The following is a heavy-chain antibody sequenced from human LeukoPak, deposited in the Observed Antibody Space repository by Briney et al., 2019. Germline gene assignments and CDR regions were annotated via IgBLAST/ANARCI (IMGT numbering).Heavy chain of an antibody. J-gene: IGHJ4*02. CDR3: ARGIRVSYGSGSTFDY. Sequence: SEALSLTCTVPGGSISSSSYSWGWIRQPPGNGLEWIGGSSHSGSTNYNPSLKSRVTISVNNSKNQFSLRLTSVTAADTAMYYCARGIRVSYGSGSTFDYWGQGTLVTVSS. V-gene: IGHV4-39*07. CDR2: SSHSGST. D-gene: IGHD3-10*01. CDR1: GGSISSSSYS.